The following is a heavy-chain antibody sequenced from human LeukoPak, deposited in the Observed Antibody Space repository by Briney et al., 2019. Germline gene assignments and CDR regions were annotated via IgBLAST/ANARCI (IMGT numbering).Heavy chain of an antibody. CDR1: GGSFSGYY. J-gene: IGHJ6*02. Sequence: PSETLSLTCAAYGGSFSGYYWSWIRQPPGKGLEWIGEINHSESTNYNPPIKSGVTISVDTSKNQFSLKLSSVTAADTAVYYCARGLAKRYCSGGSGYLYYYYGMDVWGQGTTVTVSS. CDR2: INHSEST. CDR3: ARGLAKRYCSGGSGYLYYYYGMDV. V-gene: IGHV4-34*01. D-gene: IGHD2-15*01.